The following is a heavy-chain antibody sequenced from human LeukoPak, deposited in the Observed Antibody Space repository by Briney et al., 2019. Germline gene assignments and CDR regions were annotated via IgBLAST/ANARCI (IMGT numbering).Heavy chain of an antibody. CDR1: GFTFGTYA. D-gene: IGHD3-9*01. CDR3: AKGDYDILTGSDV. J-gene: IGHJ6*02. V-gene: IGHV3-23*01. CDR2: ISGSGGGT. Sequence: PGGSLRLSCAASGFTFGTYAMSWVRQAPGKGLEWVSGISGSGGGTYYADSVKGQFSISRDNAKNTLYLQMNSLRVEDTAVHYCAKGDYDILTGSDVWGQGTTVTVAS.